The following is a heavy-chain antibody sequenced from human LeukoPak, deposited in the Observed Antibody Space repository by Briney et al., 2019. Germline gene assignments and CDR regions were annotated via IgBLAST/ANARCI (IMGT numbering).Heavy chain of an antibody. D-gene: IGHD6-19*01. J-gene: IGHJ4*02. V-gene: IGHV4-39*01. CDR3: AAPGWRDLFDY. CDR2: IYYSGNT. Sequence: SETLSLTCTVSGGSISGSSYYWGWIRQPPGKGLEWIGSIYYSGNTYYNPSLKSRVTISVDTSKNQFSLKLSSVTAADTAVYYCAAPGWRDLFDYWGQGTLVTVSS. CDR1: GGSISGSSYY.